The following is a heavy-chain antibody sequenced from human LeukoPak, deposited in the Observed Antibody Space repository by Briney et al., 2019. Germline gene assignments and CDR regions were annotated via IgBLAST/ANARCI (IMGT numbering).Heavy chain of an antibody. V-gene: IGHV1-18*01. CDR3: ARGSSSWYYPYNWFDP. D-gene: IGHD6-13*01. Sequence: ASVKVSCKASGYTFTSYGISWVRQAPGQGLEGMGWISAYNGNTNYAQKLQGRVTMTTDTSTSTAYMELRSLRSDDTAVYYCARGSSSWYYPYNWFDPWGQGTLVTVSS. J-gene: IGHJ5*02. CDR2: ISAYNGNT. CDR1: GYTFTSYG.